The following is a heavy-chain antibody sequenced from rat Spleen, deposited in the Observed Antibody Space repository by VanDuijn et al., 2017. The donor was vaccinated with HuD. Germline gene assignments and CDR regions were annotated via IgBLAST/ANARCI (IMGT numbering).Heavy chain of an antibody. J-gene: IGHJ2*01. CDR1: GYSITSNY. CDR2: INYSGST. CDR3: ARPANYGGGYYFDY. D-gene: IGHD1-11*01. Sequence: EVQLQESGPGLVKPSQSLSLTCSVTGYSITSNYWGWIRKFPGNKMEWIGHINYSGSTSYNPSLKSRISITRDTSKNQFFLKLNSVTNEDTATYYCARPANYGGGYYFDYWGQGVMVTVSS. V-gene: IGHV3-1*01.